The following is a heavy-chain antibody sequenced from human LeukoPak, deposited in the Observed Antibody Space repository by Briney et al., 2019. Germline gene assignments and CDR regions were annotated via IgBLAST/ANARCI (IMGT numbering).Heavy chain of an antibody. Sequence: ASVKVSCKVSGYTLTELSMHWVRQAPGKGLEWMGGFDPEDGETIYAQKFQGRVTMTEDTSTDTAYMELSSLRSEDTAVYYCATRLSNWNPLDYWGQGTLVTVSS. D-gene: IGHD1-20*01. J-gene: IGHJ4*02. V-gene: IGHV1-24*01. CDR3: ATRLSNWNPLDY. CDR1: GYTLTELS. CDR2: FDPEDGET.